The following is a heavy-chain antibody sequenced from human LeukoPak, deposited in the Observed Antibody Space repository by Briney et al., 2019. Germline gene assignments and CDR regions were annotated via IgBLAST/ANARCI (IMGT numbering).Heavy chain of an antibody. Sequence: PGGSLRLSCAASRFIFSTYSMSWVRQAPGKGPEWFSSISDGGTNTYYADSVKGRFTISRDNSKNTLSLQMNNLRDEDTAVYYCAKDAAAVTGRRAGFDYWGQGTLVTV. V-gene: IGHV3-23*01. CDR3: AKDAAAVTGRRAGFDY. D-gene: IGHD6-19*01. J-gene: IGHJ4*02. CDR2: ISDGGTNT. CDR1: RFIFSTYS.